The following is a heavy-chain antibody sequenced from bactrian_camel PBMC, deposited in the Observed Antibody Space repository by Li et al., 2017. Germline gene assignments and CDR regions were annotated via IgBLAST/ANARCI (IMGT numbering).Heavy chain of an antibody. CDR3: TVVRVAHITIQALGVFDP. Sequence: HVQLVESGGGLVQPGGSLRLSCSVSAVSGFIFSANYMSWVRQAPGKGLEWVSSIYSDGSNTNYADSVKGRFTISRDNAKNTLYLQMNSLKPEDTAMYYCTVVRVAHITIQALGVFDPWGQGTQVTVS. J-gene: IGHJ6*01. CDR1: GFIFSANY. CDR2: IYSDGSNT. D-gene: IGHD3*01. V-gene: IGHV3-2*01.